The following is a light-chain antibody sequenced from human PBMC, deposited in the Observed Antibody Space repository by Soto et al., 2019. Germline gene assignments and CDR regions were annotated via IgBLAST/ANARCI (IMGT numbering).Light chain of an antibody. CDR2: SKS. V-gene: IGKV1-39*01. CDR3: QQTYSPPGT. CDR1: QPIGMF. Sequence: DIQMTQSPSSMSASVGDRVTITCRASQPIGMFLNWYQQKPGTAPSLLIFSKSGLQRGVSSRFSGSGSGTDFTLTINSLQPEDFATYYCQQTYSPPGTFGQGTKVDIK. J-gene: IGKJ1*01.